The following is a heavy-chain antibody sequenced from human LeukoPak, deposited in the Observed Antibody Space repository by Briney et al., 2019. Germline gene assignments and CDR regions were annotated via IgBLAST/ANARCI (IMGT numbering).Heavy chain of an antibody. J-gene: IGHJ6*04. CDR1: GFTFSSYC. V-gene: IGHV3-23*01. CDR2: ISGSGGST. Sequence: GGSLRLFCASSGFTFSSYCMSWVREARGKGLEWVSAISGSGGSTYYADSVKGRFTISRDNAKNSLYLQMNSLRAEDTAVYYCAELGITMIGGVWGKGTTVTISS. CDR3: AELGITMIGGV. D-gene: IGHD3-10*02.